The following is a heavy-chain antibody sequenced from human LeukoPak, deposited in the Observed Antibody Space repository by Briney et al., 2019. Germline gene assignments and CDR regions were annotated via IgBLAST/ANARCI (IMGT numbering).Heavy chain of an antibody. Sequence: GGPLRLFCAVSGLTFSDYSMTWVRQAPGKGLFWVSGISAGGRSTYYVDSVKGRFTISRDNSRNTLYLQMNSLSAEGTAVYYCAKDAACPEYWGQGTLVAV. D-gene: IGHD6-13*01. J-gene: IGHJ4*02. CDR1: GLTFSDYS. CDR2: ISAGGRST. V-gene: IGHV3-23*01. CDR3: AKDAACPEY.